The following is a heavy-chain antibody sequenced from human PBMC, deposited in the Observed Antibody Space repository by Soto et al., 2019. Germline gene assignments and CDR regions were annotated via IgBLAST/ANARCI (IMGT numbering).Heavy chain of an antibody. D-gene: IGHD6-19*01. V-gene: IGHV3-21*01. CDR3: AKGGRQWLVTSDFNY. J-gene: IGHJ4*02. CDR1: GGPFSSYS. CDR2: ISTSSSNV. Sequence: GGSLRLSCAASGGPFSSYSMNWVRQAPGKDLEWISSISTSSSNVYYADSVKGRFTISRDSSKNTVSLEMTSLRAEDTAVYYCAKGGRQWLVTSDFNYWGQGALVTVSS.